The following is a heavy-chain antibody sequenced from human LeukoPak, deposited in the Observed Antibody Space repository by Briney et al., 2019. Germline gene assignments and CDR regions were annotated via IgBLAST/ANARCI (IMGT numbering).Heavy chain of an antibody. Sequence: ASVKVSCKAAGYIFISYGINWVRQAPGQGLEWMGWISAYNGDTNYAQKLQGRVTMTTDTSTSTAYMELRSLRSDDTAVYYCAREGLKYQLLSPARRYYYYMDVWGKGTTVTVSS. CDR2: ISAYNGDT. V-gene: IGHV1-18*01. CDR3: AREGLKYQLLSPARRYYYYMDV. D-gene: IGHD2-2*01. J-gene: IGHJ6*03. CDR1: GYIFISYG.